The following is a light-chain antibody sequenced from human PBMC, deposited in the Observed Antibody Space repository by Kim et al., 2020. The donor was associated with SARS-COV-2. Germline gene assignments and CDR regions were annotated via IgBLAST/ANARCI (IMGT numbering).Light chain of an antibody. CDR2: GAS. V-gene: IGKV3-20*01. J-gene: IGKJ2*01. Sequence: LSPVERAPPSCRASQSVSSSYLAWYQQKPGQAPRLLIYGASSRATGIPDRFSGSGSGTDFTLTISRLEPEEFAVYYCQQYGSSPYTFGQGTKLEI. CDR3: QQYGSSPYT. CDR1: QSVSSSY.